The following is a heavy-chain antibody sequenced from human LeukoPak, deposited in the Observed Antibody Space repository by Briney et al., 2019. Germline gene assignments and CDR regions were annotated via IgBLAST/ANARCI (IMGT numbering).Heavy chain of an antibody. D-gene: IGHD1-1*01. CDR1: GFTFNTFG. Sequence: GGSLRLSCAASGFTFNTFGMHWVRQAPGQGLEWVAAIWFDGSVKHYSDAVKGRFTISRDNSLNTLYLQMNSLRVEDTAVYCARGRYDWNDVGYFDYWGQGTLVSVSS. CDR2: IWFDGSVK. V-gene: IGHV3-33*08. CDR3: ARGRYDWNDVGYFDY. J-gene: IGHJ4*02.